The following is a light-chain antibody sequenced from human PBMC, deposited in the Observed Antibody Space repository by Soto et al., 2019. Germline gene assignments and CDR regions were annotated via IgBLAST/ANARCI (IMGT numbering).Light chain of an antibody. CDR2: DVS. CDR1: SSDVGGYNY. Sequence: QSALTQPASVSGSPGQSITISCTGTSSDVGGYNYVSWYQHHPGKAPKLLIYDVSNRPSGISNRFSGSKSDNTASLTISGLHPEDEADYYCSSYTTSNTRQIVFGTGTQLTVL. V-gene: IGLV2-14*03. J-gene: IGLJ1*01. CDR3: SSYTTSNTRQIV.